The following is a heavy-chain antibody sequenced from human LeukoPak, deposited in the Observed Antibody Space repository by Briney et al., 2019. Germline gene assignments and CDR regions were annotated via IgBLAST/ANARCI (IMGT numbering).Heavy chain of an antibody. CDR2: IRSKAHGGPT. J-gene: IGHJ4*02. V-gene: IGHV3-49*03. CDR3: SRAIVVVVALDY. Sequence: PGGSLRLSCTASGFTFGDYAMSWFRQAPGKGLEWVGLIRSKAHGGPTEYAASVKGRFTISRDDSKSIAYLQMNSLKTEDTAVYYCSRAIVVVVALDYWGQGTLVTVSS. CDR1: GFTFGDYA. D-gene: IGHD2-15*01.